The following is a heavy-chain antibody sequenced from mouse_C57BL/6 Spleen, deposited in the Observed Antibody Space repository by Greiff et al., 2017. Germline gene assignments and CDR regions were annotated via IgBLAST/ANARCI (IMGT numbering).Heavy chain of an antibody. CDR3: VRHGYRDWYFDV. D-gene: IGHD2-14*01. CDR2: IRSKSNNYAT. J-gene: IGHJ1*03. Sequence: DVMLVESGGGLVQPKGSLKLSCAASGFSFNTYAMNWVRQAPGKGLEWVARIRSKSNNYATYYADSVKDRFTISRDDSESMLYLQMNNLKTEDTAMYYCVRHGYRDWYFDVWGTGTTVTVSS. CDR1: GFSFNTYA. V-gene: IGHV10-1*01.